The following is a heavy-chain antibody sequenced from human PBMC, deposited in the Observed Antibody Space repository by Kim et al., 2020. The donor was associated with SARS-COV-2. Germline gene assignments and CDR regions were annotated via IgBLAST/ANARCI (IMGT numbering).Heavy chain of an antibody. Sequence: SLTVRVTISVDTSKNRFSLKLSSVTAADTAVYYCARVVLGDNCNYIIDYWGQGTLVTVSS. D-gene: IGHD4-4*01. CDR3: ARVVLGDNCNYIIDY. V-gene: IGHV4-59*01. J-gene: IGHJ4*02.